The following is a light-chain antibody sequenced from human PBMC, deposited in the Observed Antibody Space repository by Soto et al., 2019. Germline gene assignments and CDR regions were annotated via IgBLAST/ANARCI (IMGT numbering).Light chain of an antibody. V-gene: IGLV1-51*02. CDR3: AAWDSGLSAVV. CDR2: EVD. Sequence: QSVLTQPPSVSAAPGQKVTISCSGSTSNSGNNYVSWYQQLPGAAPRLIIAEVDKRPSGIPDRFSGSKSGTSATLGITGLETGDEADFYCAAWDSGLSAVVFGGGTKLTVL. J-gene: IGLJ2*01. CDR1: TSNSGNNY.